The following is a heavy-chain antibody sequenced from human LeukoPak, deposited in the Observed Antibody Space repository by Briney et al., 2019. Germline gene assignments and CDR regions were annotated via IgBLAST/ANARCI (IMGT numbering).Heavy chain of an antibody. Sequence: SVKVSCKASGGTFSSYAISWVRQAPGQGLEWMGRVIPILGIANYAQKFQGRVTITADKSTSTAYMEQSSLRSEDTAVYYCASLGDIVVVPAELNDAFDIWGQGTMVTVSS. CDR2: VIPILGIA. J-gene: IGHJ3*02. D-gene: IGHD2-2*01. CDR3: ASLGDIVVVPAELNDAFDI. CDR1: GGTFSSYA. V-gene: IGHV1-69*04.